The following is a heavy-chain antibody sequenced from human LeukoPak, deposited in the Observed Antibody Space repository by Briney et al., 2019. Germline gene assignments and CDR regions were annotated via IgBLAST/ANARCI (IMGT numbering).Heavy chain of an antibody. J-gene: IGHJ4*02. Sequence: GGSLRLSCAASGFTVSSNYMSWVRQAPGKGLEWVSVIYSGGSTYYADSVKGRFTISRDNSKNTLYLQMNSLRPEDTAVYYCAKAFYDILTGFPNWGQGTLVTVSS. CDR1: GFTVSSNY. CDR3: AKAFYDILTGFPN. CDR2: IYSGGST. D-gene: IGHD3-9*01. V-gene: IGHV3-53*05.